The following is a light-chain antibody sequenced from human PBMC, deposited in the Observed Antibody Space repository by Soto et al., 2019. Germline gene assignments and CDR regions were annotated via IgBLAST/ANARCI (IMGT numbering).Light chain of an antibody. J-gene: IGKJ1*01. CDR1: QSVSSN. V-gene: IGKV3-15*01. CDR3: HQYNNWRGGT. CDR2: GAS. Sequence: EIVMRQSPATLSVSPGERATLSCRASQSVSSNLAWYQQKPGKAPRLLIYGASTRATGIPARFSGSGSGTEFTLTISSRQVEDCAVYSCHQYNNWRGGTFGQGTKVEIK.